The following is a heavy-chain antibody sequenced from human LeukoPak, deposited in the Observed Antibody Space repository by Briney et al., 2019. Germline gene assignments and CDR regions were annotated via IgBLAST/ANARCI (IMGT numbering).Heavy chain of an antibody. CDR2: INPSGGST. D-gene: IGHD3-10*01. CDR1: GYTFTSYY. Sequence: ASVKVSCKASGYTFTSYYIHWMRQAPGQGLEWMGIINPSGGSTNYAQKFQGRVTMTRDTSTSTVYMELSSLRSDDTAVYYCARGPRITLVRGGQWYFYMDVWGKGTTVTVSS. J-gene: IGHJ6*03. CDR3: ARGPRITLVRGGQWYFYMDV. V-gene: IGHV1-46*01.